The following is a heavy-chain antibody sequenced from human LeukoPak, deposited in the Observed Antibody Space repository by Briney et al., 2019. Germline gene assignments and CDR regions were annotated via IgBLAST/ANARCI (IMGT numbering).Heavy chain of an antibody. V-gene: IGHV4-4*07. CDR1: GGSISSYY. CDR3: ARVGKSSGWSVYFDY. J-gene: IGHJ4*02. CDR2: IYTSGST. Sequence: SETLSLTCTVSGGSISSYYWSWIRQPAGKGLEWIGRIYTSGSTNYNPSLKSRVTMSVDTSKNQFSLKLSSVTAADTAVYYCARVGKSSGWSVYFDYWGQGTLVTVSS. D-gene: IGHD6-19*01.